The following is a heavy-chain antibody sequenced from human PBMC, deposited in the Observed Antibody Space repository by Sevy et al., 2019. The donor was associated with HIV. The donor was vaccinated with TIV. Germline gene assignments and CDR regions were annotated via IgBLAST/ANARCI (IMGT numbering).Heavy chain of an antibody. CDR2: INPNSGGT. Sequence: ASVKVSCKASGYTFTGYYMHWVRQAPGQGLEWMGWINPNSGGTNYAQKFQGRVTMTRDTSISTAYMELSRLRSDDTAVYYCSSSYSSGAVHFQHWGQGTLVTVSS. J-gene: IGHJ1*01. CDR1: GYTFTGYY. D-gene: IGHD6-19*01. V-gene: IGHV1-2*02. CDR3: SSSYSSGAVHFQH.